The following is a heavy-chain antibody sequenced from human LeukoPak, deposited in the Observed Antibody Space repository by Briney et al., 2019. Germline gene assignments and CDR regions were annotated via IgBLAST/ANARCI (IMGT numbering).Heavy chain of an antibody. CDR3: ARAEGQPVWFGELPYFDY. D-gene: IGHD3-10*01. V-gene: IGHV1-18*01. CDR2: ISAYNGNT. CDR1: GYTFTSYG. J-gene: IGHJ4*02. Sequence: ASVKVSCKASGYTFTSYGISWVRQAPGQGLEWMGWISAYNGNTNYAQKLQGRVTMTTDTSTSTAYMELRSLRSDDTAVYYCARAEGQPVWFGELPYFDYWGQGTLVTVSS.